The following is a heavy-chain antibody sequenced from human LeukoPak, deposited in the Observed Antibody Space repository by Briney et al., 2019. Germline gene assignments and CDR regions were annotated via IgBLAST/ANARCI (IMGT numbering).Heavy chain of an antibody. CDR2: INPNSGGT. Sequence: ASVKVSCKASGYTFTGYYMHWVRQAPGQGLEWMGWINPNSGGTNYAQKFQGWVTMTRDTSISTAYMELSRLGSDDTAVYYCARSNRQSLWYYYDSSGRDAFDIWGQGTMVTVSS. CDR1: GYTFTGYY. J-gene: IGHJ3*02. V-gene: IGHV1-2*04. CDR3: ARSNRQSLWYYYDSSGRDAFDI. D-gene: IGHD3-22*01.